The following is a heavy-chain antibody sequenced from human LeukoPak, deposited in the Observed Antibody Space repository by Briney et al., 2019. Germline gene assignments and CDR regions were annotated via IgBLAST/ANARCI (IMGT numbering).Heavy chain of an antibody. Sequence: TGGSLRLSCAASGFTFSSYGMSWVRQAPGKGLEWVSAISGSGGSTYHADSAKGRFTISRDNSKNTLYLQMNSLRAEDTAVYYCAKDQGGSYPNWFDPWGQGTLVTVSS. V-gene: IGHV3-23*01. D-gene: IGHD1-26*01. CDR1: GFTFSSYG. J-gene: IGHJ5*02. CDR3: AKDQGGSYPNWFDP. CDR2: ISGSGGST.